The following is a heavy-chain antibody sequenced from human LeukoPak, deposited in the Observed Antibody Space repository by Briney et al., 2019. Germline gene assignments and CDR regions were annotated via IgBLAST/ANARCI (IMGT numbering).Heavy chain of an antibody. CDR2: IDPDDSDT. CDR1: GYSFGNRW. D-gene: IGHD3-10*01. J-gene: IGHJ6*02. Sequence: GESLKISCKCSGYSFGNRWIGWVRQMPGKGLEWMGIIDPDDSDTIYSPSFEGQVTISADKSITTAYLQWSSLKASDTAMYYSARGAYGSGSSYNYYGMDVWGQGTTVTVSS. V-gene: IGHV5-51*01. CDR3: ARGAYGSGSSYNYYGMDV.